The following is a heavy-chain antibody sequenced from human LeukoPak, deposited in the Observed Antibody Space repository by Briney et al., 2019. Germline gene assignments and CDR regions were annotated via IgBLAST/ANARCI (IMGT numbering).Heavy chain of an antibody. CDR1: GFTFSSYS. D-gene: IGHD2-15*01. J-gene: IGHJ4*02. CDR2: ISSSSSYT. Sequence: GGSLRLSCAASGFTFSSYSMNWVRQAPGKGLEWVSSISSSSSYTYYADSVKGRFTISRDNSKNTLYLQMNSLRAEDTAVYYCAILSGGRDYWGQGTLVTVSS. CDR3: AILSGGRDY. V-gene: IGHV3-21*04.